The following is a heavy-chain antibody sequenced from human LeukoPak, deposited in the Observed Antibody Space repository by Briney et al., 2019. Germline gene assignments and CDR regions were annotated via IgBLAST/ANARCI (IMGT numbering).Heavy chain of an antibody. CDR1: GGTFSSYA. D-gene: IGHD2-2*01. J-gene: IGHJ6*02. Sequence: SVKVSCKASGGTFSSYAISWVRQAPGQGLEWMGGIIPIFGTANYAQKFQGRVTTTADESTSTVYMELSSLRSEDTAVYYCARDPLVPAAMRGYLVGMDVWGQGTTVTVSS. CDR2: IIPIFGTA. V-gene: IGHV1-69*01. CDR3: ARDPLVPAAMRGYLVGMDV.